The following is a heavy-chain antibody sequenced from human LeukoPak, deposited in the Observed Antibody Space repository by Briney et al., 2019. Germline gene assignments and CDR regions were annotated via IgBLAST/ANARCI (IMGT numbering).Heavy chain of an antibody. D-gene: IGHD1-26*01. J-gene: IGHJ3*02. CDR1: GYTFTSYD. V-gene: IGHV1-8*01. CDR3: ARGAVGATLDDAFDI. Sequence: ASVKVSCKASGYTFTSYDINWVRQATGQGLEWLGWMNPSSGNTGYAQKFQGRVTMTRDTSISTAYMELSSLRSEDTAVYYCARGAVGATLDDAFDIWGQGTMVTVSS. CDR2: MNPSSGNT.